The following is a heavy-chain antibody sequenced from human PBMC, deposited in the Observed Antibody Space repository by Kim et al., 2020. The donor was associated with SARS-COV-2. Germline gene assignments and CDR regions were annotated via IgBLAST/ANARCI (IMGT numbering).Heavy chain of an antibody. D-gene: IGHD4-17*01. Sequence: SLLLSFSSSGFTFRSYGMHWVRQAPGKGLEWVAVIWYDGSNKYYADYVKGRFTISRDNSKNTLYLQMNSLRAEETAVYYCARVRTVTKHGVDYWGQGT. CDR2: IWYDGSNK. J-gene: IGHJ4*02. CDR3: ARVRTVTKHGVDY. V-gene: IGHV3-33*01. CDR1: GFTFRSYG.